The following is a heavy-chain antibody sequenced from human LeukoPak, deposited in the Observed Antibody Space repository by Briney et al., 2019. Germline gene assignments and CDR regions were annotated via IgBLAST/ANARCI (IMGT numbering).Heavy chain of an antibody. CDR1: GFTFSSYN. CDR2: ISSSSSYK. Sequence: GGSLRLSCAASGFTFSSYNMNWVRQAPGKGLEWVSSISSSSSYKNYADSMKGRFTISRDNAKNSLYLQMNSLRAEDTAVYYCARVSLTGYSAFDSWGQGTLVTVSS. CDR3: ARVSLTGYSAFDS. D-gene: IGHD3-9*01. V-gene: IGHV3-21*01. J-gene: IGHJ4*02.